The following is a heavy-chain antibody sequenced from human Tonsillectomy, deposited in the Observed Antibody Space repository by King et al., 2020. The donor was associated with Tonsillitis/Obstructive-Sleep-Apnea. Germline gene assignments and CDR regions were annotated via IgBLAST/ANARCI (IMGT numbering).Heavy chain of an antibody. V-gene: IGHV4-59*08. J-gene: IGHJ4*02. CDR3: AREHGSSFDY. Sequence: VQLQESGPGLVKPSETLSLTCTVSGGSINNYYWNWIRQPPGKGLEWIGYIYYSGSTNYNPSLKSRVTISVDTSNNQFSLKLSSVTAADTAVYYCAREHGSSFDYWGQGTLVTVSS. CDR2: IYYSGST. D-gene: IGHD1-26*01. CDR1: GGSINNYY.